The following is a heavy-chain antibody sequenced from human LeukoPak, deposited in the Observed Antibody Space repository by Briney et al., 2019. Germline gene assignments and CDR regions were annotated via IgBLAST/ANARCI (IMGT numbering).Heavy chain of an antibody. V-gene: IGHV3-21*01. CDR1: GFTFSSYS. Sequence: GSLRLSCAASGFTFSSYSMKWVRQAPGKGLEWVASISSSSYIYYADSVKGRFTISRDNAKNSLYLQMNSLRAEDTAVYYCARLVGDRGSYYRGYWGQGTLVTVSS. D-gene: IGHD1-26*01. J-gene: IGHJ4*02. CDR2: ISSSSYI. CDR3: ARLVGDRGSYYRGY.